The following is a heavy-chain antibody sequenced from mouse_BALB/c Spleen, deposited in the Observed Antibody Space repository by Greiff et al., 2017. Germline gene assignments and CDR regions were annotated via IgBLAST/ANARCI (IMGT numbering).Heavy chain of an antibody. CDR2: INSNGGST. D-gene: IGHD2-3*01. CDR1: GFTFSSYY. V-gene: IGHV5-6-2*01. Sequence: EVQGVESGGGLVKLGGSLKLSCAASGFTFSSYYMSWVRQTPEKRLELVAAINSNGGSTYYPDTVKGRFTISRDNAKNTLYLQMSSLKSEDTALYYCARHNDGYSFAYWGQGTLVTVSA. CDR3: ARHNDGYSFAY. J-gene: IGHJ3*01.